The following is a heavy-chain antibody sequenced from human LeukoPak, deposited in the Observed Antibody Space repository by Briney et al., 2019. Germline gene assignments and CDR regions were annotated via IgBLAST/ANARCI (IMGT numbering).Heavy chain of an antibody. CDR2: ISGSGGST. D-gene: IGHD3-22*01. CDR1: GFTFSSYA. J-gene: IGHJ4*02. Sequence: GALRLSCAASGFTFSSYAMRWVRQAPGKGLEWVSAISGSGGSTYYADSVRGRFTISRDNSKNTLYLQMNSLRAEDTAVYYCAKGPGYYYDSSGYYYFDYWGQGTLVTVSS. CDR3: AKGPGYYYDSSGYYYFDY. V-gene: IGHV3-23*01.